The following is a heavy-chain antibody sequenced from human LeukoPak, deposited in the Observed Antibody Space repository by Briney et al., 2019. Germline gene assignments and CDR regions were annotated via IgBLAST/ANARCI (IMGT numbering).Heavy chain of an antibody. J-gene: IGHJ6*03. V-gene: IGHV1-18*01. CDR3: AREGLGYCSSTSCYNLAVDYYYMDV. CDR2: ISAYNGNT. D-gene: IGHD2-2*02. CDR1: GYTFTSYG. Sequence: PWASVKVSCKASGYTFTSYGISWVRQAPGQGLEWMGWISAYNGNTNYAQKLQGRVTMTTDTSTSTAYMELRSLRSDDTAVYYCAREGLGYCSSTSCYNLAVDYYYMDVWGKGTTVTVSS.